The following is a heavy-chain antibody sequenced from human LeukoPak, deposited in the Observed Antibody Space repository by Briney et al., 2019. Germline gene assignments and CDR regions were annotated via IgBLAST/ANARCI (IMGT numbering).Heavy chain of an antibody. CDR3: ARSEYSSSFFDY. V-gene: IGHV4-59*01. CDR1: GGSISSYY. CDR2: IYYSGST. D-gene: IGHD6-6*01. J-gene: IGHJ4*02. Sequence: KPSETLSLTCTVSGGSISSYYWSWIRQPPGKGLEWIGYIYYSGSTNYNPSLKSRVTISVDTSKNQFSLKLSSVTAADTAVYYCARSEYSSSFFDYWGPGTLVTVSS.